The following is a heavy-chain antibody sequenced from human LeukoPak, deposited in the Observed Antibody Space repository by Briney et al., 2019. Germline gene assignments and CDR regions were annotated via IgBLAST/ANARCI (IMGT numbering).Heavy chain of an antibody. CDR2: INHSGST. CDR1: GGSFSGYY. V-gene: IGHV4-34*01. Sequence: SETLSLNGTVYGGSFSGYYWSWIRQPPGKGLEWIGEINHSGSTSYNPSLKSRLTISVDTSKNEFSLKLSSVTAADTAVYYCARGGTISKGEFDYWGQGTLVTVSS. CDR3: ARGGTISKGEFDY. J-gene: IGHJ4*02. D-gene: IGHD3-9*01.